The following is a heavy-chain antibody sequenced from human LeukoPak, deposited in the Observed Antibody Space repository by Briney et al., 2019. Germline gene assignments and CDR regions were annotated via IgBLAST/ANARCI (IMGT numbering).Heavy chain of an antibody. Sequence: SVKVSCKASGGTFISYAISWVRQAPGQGLEWMGGIIPIFGTANYAQKFQGRVTITADEATSTVYMELSSLRSEDTAVYYCARGMYYYDSSGTHDYYYYGMDVWGQGTTVTVSS. J-gene: IGHJ6*02. V-gene: IGHV1-69*13. CDR2: IIPIFGTA. CDR3: ARGMYYYDSSGTHDYYYYGMDV. CDR1: GGTFISYA. D-gene: IGHD3-22*01.